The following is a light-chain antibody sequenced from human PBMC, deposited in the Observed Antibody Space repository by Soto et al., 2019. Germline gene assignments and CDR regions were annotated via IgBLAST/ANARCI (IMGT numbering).Light chain of an antibody. CDR3: QQYYSTPT. Sequence: DILMTQSTAYLAVSLGERATINCKSSQSVLYSSNNKNYLAWYQQKPGQPPKLLIYWASTRESGVPDRFSGSGSGTDFTLTISSLQAEDVAVYYCQQYYSTPTFGQGTKVDIK. J-gene: IGKJ1*01. V-gene: IGKV4-1*01. CDR2: WAS. CDR1: QSVLYSSNNKNY.